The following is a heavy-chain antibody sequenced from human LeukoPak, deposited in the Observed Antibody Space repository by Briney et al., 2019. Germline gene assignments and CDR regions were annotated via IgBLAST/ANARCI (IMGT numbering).Heavy chain of an antibody. V-gene: IGHV4-39*07. Sequence: SETLSLTCSVSGGSISSSSYYWGWIRQPPGKGLEWIGNIYYSGSTYYNPSLKSRVTISVDTPKNQFSLKLSSVTAADTALYYCARLLPRDGGWLYFDYWGQGILVTVSS. CDR2: IYYSGST. D-gene: IGHD6-19*01. CDR1: GGSISSSSYY. CDR3: ARLLPRDGGWLYFDY. J-gene: IGHJ4*02.